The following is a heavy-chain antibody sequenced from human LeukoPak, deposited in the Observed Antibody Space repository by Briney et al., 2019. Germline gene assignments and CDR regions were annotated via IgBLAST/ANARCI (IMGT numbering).Heavy chain of an antibody. Sequence: ASVKVSCKASGYTFTSYDINWVRQATGQGLEWMGWMNPNSGNTGYAQKFQGRVTMTRNTSISTAYMELSSLRSEDTAVYYCARGPGYSSSWEDGIDYWGQGTLVTVSS. D-gene: IGHD6-13*01. CDR2: MNPNSGNT. J-gene: IGHJ4*02. CDR3: ARGPGYSSSWEDGIDY. CDR1: GYTFTSYD. V-gene: IGHV1-8*01.